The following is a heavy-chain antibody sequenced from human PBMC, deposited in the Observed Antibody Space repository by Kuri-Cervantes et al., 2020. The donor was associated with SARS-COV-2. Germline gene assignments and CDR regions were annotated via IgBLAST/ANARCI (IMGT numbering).Heavy chain of an antibody. D-gene: IGHD6-19*01. Sequence: ASVKVSCKVSGYTLTELSMHWVRQAPGKGLEWMGGFDPEDGETIYAQKFQGRVTMTEDTSTDTAYMEPSSLRSEDTAVYYCATALAVAGTTNSYYYYYGMDVWGQGTTVTVSS. J-gene: IGHJ6*02. CDR2: FDPEDGET. V-gene: IGHV1-24*01. CDR3: ATALAVAGTTNSYYYYYGMDV. CDR1: GYTLTELS.